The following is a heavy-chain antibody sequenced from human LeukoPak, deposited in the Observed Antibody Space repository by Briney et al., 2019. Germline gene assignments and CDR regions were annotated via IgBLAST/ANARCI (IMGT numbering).Heavy chain of an antibody. D-gene: IGHD3-10*01. CDR2: ISGNGDST. CDR3: ARGRGSYSLDY. Sequence: GGSLRLSCAASGFTLSSYAMSWVRQAPGKGLEWVSAISGNGDSTYYADSVKGRLTISRDNSKDTLYLQMNSLRAEDTAVYNCARGRGSYSLDYWGQGTLVTVSS. CDR1: GFTLSSYA. V-gene: IGHV3-23*01. J-gene: IGHJ4*02.